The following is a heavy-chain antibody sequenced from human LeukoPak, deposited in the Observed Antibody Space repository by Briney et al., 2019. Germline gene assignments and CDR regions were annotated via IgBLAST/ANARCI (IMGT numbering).Heavy chain of an antibody. D-gene: IGHD6-13*01. CDR2: VSAHGVDK. CDR1: GFAFSSYA. Sequence: PGTSLRLSCAASGFAFSSYAMHWVRQAPGKGLEWLAVVSAHGVDKFYADSVKGRFTISKDTSKNTLSLQMNSLGVGDTGLYYCARDQGAAADDYWGQGTLVTVSS. V-gene: IGHV3-30*04. J-gene: IGHJ4*02. CDR3: ARDQGAAADDY.